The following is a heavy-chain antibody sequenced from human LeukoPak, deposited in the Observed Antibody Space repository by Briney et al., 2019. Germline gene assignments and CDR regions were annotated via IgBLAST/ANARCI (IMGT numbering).Heavy chain of an antibody. CDR2: ISSSGSTI. V-gene: IGHV3-48*03. CDR3: AKDFITMVRGVIDY. J-gene: IGHJ4*02. Sequence: GGSLRLSCAASGFTFSSYEMNWVRQAPGKGLEWVSYISSSGSTIYYADSVKGRFTISRDNAKNSLYLQMNSLRAEDTAVYYCAKDFITMVRGVIDYWGQGTLVTVSS. CDR1: GFTFSSYE. D-gene: IGHD3-10*01.